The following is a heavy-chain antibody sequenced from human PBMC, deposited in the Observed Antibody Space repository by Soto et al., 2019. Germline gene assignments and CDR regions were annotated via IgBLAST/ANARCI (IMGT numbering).Heavy chain of an antibody. CDR2: IKSKTDGGTA. Sequence: EVQLVESGGGLVKPGGSLRLSCAASGFSFSNAWMSWVRQLPGKGLEWVGHIKSKTDGGTADYAAPVKGRFTISRDDSTNTLYLQMNSLKTEDTAMFYCTTLNYGVDVWGQGTTVTVSS. CDR1: GFSFSNAW. CDR3: TTLNYGVDV. J-gene: IGHJ6*02. V-gene: IGHV3-15*01.